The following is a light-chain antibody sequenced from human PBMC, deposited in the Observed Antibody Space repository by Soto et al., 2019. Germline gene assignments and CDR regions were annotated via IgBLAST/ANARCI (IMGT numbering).Light chain of an antibody. J-gene: IGLJ2*01. V-gene: IGLV2-14*01. CDR2: DVT. CDR3: SSYTSSSTSVI. Sequence: QSVLTQPASVSGSPGQSITISCTGTSSDVGGYNYVSWYQQHPGKAPKLMIYDVTNRPSGVSNRFPGSKSGNTASLTISGLQAEDAADYYCSSYTSSSTSVIFGGGTKLTVL. CDR1: SSDVGGYNY.